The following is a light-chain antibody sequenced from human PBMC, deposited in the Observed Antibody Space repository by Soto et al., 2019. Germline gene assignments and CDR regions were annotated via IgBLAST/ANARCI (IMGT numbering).Light chain of an antibody. CDR1: SSDVGGYNY. CDR3: SSYTSSSTLMV. CDR2: DVS. J-gene: IGLJ2*01. V-gene: IGLV2-14*01. Sequence: SALTQPASVSGSPGQSITISCTGTSSDVGGYNYVSWYQQHPGKAPKLMIYDVSNRPSGVSTRFSGSKSGNTASLTISGLHAEYEADYYCSSYTSSSTLMVFGGGTKVTVL.